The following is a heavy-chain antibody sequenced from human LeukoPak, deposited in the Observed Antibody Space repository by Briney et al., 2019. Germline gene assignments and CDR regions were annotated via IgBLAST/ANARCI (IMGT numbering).Heavy chain of an antibody. CDR1: GYTFSSYA. J-gene: IGHJ4*02. V-gene: IGHV1-69*13. CDR3: ARGGAVAAMASDY. Sequence: SVKVSCKASGYTFSSYAISWVRQAPGQGLEWVGGIIPIFGTANYAQKFQGRVTITADESTSTAYMELSSLRSEDTAVYYCARGGAVAAMASDYWGQGTLVTVSS. CDR2: IIPIFGTA. D-gene: IGHD5-18*01.